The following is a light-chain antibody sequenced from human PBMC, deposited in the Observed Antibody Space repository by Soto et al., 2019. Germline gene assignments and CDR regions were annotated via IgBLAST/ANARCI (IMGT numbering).Light chain of an antibody. CDR2: EGT. Sequence: QSALTQPASVSGSPGQSITISCTGTSSDVGSYNIVAWYQQHPGKAPKLIVYEGTKWPSGVSNRFSGSQSGSTASLTISGLQAEDEADYYCSSYVGSFTFAFGTGTKLTVL. V-gene: IGLV2-23*03. CDR1: SSDVGSYNI. J-gene: IGLJ1*01. CDR3: SSYVGSFTFA.